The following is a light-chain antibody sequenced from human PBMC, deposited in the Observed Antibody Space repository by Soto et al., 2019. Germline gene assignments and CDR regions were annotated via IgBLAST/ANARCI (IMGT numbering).Light chain of an antibody. J-gene: IGKJ1*01. CDR1: QNIDSN. V-gene: IGKV3-15*01. CDR3: LQYHNLWA. CDR2: SAS. Sequence: IVMTQSPSTLSVSQVERATLSCRAVQNIDSNIAWYQQRPGQAPRLRIYSASTRATGVPASVSVSGSGTEFTLTTSRLQSADFTLYSCLQYHNLWAFGQGTKVDIK.